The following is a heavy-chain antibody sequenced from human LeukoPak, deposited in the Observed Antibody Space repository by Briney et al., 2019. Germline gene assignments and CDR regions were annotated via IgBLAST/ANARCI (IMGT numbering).Heavy chain of an antibody. CDR1: GFTFSSYG. J-gene: IGHJ5*02. Sequence: GSLRLSCAASGFTFSSYGMHWVRQAPGKGLEGVAFIRYDGSNKYYADSVKGRFSISRDNSKNTLYLQMNRLRADDTAVYYCARDRXQEFDPXXXGTLVTV. V-gene: IGHV3-30*02. CDR3: ARDRXQEFDP. CDR2: IRYDGSNK.